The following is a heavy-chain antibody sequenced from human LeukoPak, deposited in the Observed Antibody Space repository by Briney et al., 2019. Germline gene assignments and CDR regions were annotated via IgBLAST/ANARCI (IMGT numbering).Heavy chain of an antibody. Sequence: GGSLRLSCSASGFTFSYYGMHWVRQALGKGLEWVTFIRYDGGNIYYADSVKGRFTISRDNSENTLYLQMNSLRAEDTAVYYCARGGVYYYMDVWGKGTTVTVSS. CDR3: ARGGVYYYMDV. D-gene: IGHD1-26*01. V-gene: IGHV3-30*02. J-gene: IGHJ6*03. CDR1: GFTFSYYG. CDR2: IRYDGGNI.